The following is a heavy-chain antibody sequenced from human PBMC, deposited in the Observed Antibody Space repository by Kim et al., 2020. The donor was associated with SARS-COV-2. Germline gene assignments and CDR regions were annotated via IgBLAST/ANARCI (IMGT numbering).Heavy chain of an antibody. D-gene: IGHD6-19*01. CDR3: ARPSSSGWLYWYFDL. CDR2: IYYSGST. J-gene: IGHJ2*01. V-gene: IGHV4-39*01. Sequence: SETLSLTCTVSGGSISSSSYYWGWIRQPPGKGLEWIGSIYYSGSTYYNPSLKSRVTISVDTSKNQFSLKLSSVTAADTAVYYCARPSSSGWLYWYFDLWG. CDR1: GGSISSSSYY.